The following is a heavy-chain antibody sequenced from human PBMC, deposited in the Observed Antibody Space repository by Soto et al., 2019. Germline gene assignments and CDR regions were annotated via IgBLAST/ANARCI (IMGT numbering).Heavy chain of an antibody. J-gene: IGHJ6*02. CDR3: AKDISRRLTYYYYGMDV. Sequence: QVQLVESGGGVVQPGRSLRLSCAASGFTFSSYGMHWVRQAPGKGLEWAAVISYDGSNKYYADSVKGRFTISRDNSKNTLYLQMNSLRAEDTAVYYCAKDISRRLTYYYYGMDVWGQGTTVTVSS. V-gene: IGHV3-30*18. CDR1: GFTFSSYG. CDR2: ISYDGSNK.